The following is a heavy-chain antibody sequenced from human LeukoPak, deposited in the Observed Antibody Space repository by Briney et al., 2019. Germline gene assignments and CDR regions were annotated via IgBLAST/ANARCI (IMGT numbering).Heavy chain of an antibody. J-gene: IGHJ4*02. CDR1: GFTFSSYV. V-gene: IGHV3-23*01. Sequence: GGSLRLSCAASGFTFSSYVMSWVRQAPGKGLEWVSAISGSGGSTYYADSVKGRFTISRDNSKNTLYLQMNSLRAEDTAVYYCAAGGYSYGYFCCGQGTLVTVSS. CDR2: ISGSGGST. CDR3: AAGGYSYGYFC. D-gene: IGHD5-18*01.